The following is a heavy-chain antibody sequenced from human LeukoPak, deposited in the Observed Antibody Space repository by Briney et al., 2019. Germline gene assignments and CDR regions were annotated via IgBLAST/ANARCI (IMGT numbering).Heavy chain of an antibody. Sequence: SETLSLTCAVSGGSITGYFWGWIRQPPGKGLDWIGYIYHTGSTQYNPSLKSRATISLDTSKNQFSLKLTSVTAADTAVYYCARDNGMSCYGMDVWGNGTTVTVSS. D-gene: IGHD1-14*01. CDR2: IYHTGST. CDR3: ARDNGMSCYGMDV. V-gene: IGHV4-59*01. CDR1: GGSITGYF. J-gene: IGHJ6*04.